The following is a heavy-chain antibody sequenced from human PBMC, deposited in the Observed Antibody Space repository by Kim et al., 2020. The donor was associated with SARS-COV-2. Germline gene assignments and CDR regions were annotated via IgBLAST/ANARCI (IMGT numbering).Heavy chain of an antibody. V-gene: IGHV3-9*01. D-gene: IGHD3-10*01. Sequence: GGSLRLSCAASGFTFDDYAMHWVRQAPGKGLEWVSGISWNSGSIGYADSVKGRFTISRDNAKNSLYLQMNSLRAEDTALYYCAKDLGAGTGESFQHWGQGTLVTVSS. CDR1: GFTFDDYA. CDR3: AKDLGAGTGESFQH. CDR2: ISWNSGSI. J-gene: IGHJ1*01.